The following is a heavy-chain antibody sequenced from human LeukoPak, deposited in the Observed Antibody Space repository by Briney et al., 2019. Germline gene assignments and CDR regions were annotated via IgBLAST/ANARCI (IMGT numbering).Heavy chain of an antibody. Sequence: GGSLRLSCAASGFTFSSYEMNWVRQAPGKGLEWASYISSSGSTIYYADSVQGRFTISRDNAQNSLYLQMSSLRAEDTAVYYCARNVYNFDYWGQGTLVTVSS. J-gene: IGHJ4*02. CDR2: ISSSGSTI. D-gene: IGHD3-10*02. CDR3: ARNVYNFDY. V-gene: IGHV3-48*03. CDR1: GFTFSSYE.